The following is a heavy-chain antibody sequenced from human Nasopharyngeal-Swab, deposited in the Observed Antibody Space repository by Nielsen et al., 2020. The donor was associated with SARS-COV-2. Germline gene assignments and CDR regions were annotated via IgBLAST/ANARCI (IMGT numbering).Heavy chain of an antibody. J-gene: IGHJ6*02. Sequence: ASVKVSCKVSGYTLTELSMHWVRQAPGKGLEWMGSFDPEDGETIYAQKFQGRVTMTEDTSTDTAYMELSSLRSEDTAVYYCATVYCTNGVCSGRPYYYYGMDVWGQGTTVTVSS. CDR3: ATVYCTNGVCSGRPYYYYGMDV. V-gene: IGHV1-24*01. CDR1: GYTLTELS. D-gene: IGHD2-8*01. CDR2: FDPEDGET.